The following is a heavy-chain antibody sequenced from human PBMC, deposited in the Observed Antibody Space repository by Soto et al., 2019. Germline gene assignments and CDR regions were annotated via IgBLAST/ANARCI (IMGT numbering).Heavy chain of an antibody. CDR3: ARDLRYCTHGVCLYYYYMDV. Sequence: EVQLVESGGGLVKPGGSLRLSCAASGFTFSSYSMNWVRQAPGKGLEWVSSISSSSSYIYYADSVKGRFTISRDNAKNSLYLQMNSLRAEDTAVYYCARDLRYCTHGVCLYYYYMDVWGKGTTVTVSS. V-gene: IGHV3-21*01. J-gene: IGHJ6*03. CDR1: GFTFSSYS. D-gene: IGHD2-8*01. CDR2: ISSSSSYI.